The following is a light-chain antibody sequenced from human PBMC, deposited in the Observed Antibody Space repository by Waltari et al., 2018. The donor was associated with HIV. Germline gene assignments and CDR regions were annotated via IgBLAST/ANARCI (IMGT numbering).Light chain of an antibody. CDR2: WAS. J-gene: IGKJ2*01. CDR3: QQYYILPYT. Sequence: DIVMTQSPDSLAVSLGERATINCKSSQNVLYNSNNKNYLAWYQQKPGQPPKLLIYWASTRESGVPDRFSGSGSGTDFTLTISSLQAEDVAVYYCQQYYILPYTFGQGTKLEIK. V-gene: IGKV4-1*01. CDR1: QNVLYNSNNKNY.